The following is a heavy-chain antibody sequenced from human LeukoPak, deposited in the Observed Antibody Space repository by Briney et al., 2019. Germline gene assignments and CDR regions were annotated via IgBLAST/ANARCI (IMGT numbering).Heavy chain of an antibody. J-gene: IGHJ4*02. CDR1: GGTFSSYA. Sequence: ASVKVSCKASGGTFSSYAISWVRPAPGQGLEWMGRIIPILGIANYAQKFQGRVTITADKSTSTAYMELSSMRSEDTAVYYCARSDYGDYELGFFDYWGQGTLATVSS. D-gene: IGHD4-17*01. CDR3: ARSDYGDYELGFFDY. CDR2: IIPILGIA. V-gene: IGHV1-69*04.